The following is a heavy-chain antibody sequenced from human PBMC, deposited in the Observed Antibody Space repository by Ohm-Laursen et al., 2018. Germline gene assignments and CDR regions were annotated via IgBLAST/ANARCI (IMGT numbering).Heavy chain of an antibody. D-gene: IGHD3-10*01. CDR3: ARESGKTTVRWFDY. CDR2: IIPIFGTA. CDR1: GGTFSSYA. Sequence: SSVKVSCKASGGTFSSYAISWVRQAPGQGLEWMGGIIPIFGTANYAQKFQGRVTITADKSTSTAYMELSSLRSEDTAVYYCARESGKTTVRWFDYWGQGTLVTVSS. J-gene: IGHJ4*02. V-gene: IGHV1-69*06.